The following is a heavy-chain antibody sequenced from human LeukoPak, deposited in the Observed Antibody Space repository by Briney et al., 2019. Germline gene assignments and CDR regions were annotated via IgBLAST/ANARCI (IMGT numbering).Heavy chain of an antibody. CDR2: ISGSGGNT. J-gene: IGHJ4*02. CDR1: GFTFSSYA. CDR3: AKGSQQLDRYYFDY. D-gene: IGHD6-13*01. Sequence: PGGSLRLSCAASGFTFSSYAMNWVRQAPGKGLEWVSAISGSGGNTYYADSVKGRFTISRYNSKNTLYLQMNSLRAEDTAVYYCAKGSQQLDRYYFDYWGQGTLVTVSS. V-gene: IGHV3-23*01.